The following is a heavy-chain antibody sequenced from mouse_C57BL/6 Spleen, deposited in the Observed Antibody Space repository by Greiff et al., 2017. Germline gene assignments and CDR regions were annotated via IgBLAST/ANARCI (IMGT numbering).Heavy chain of an antibody. CDR3: AVYGSGGY. D-gene: IGHD1-1*01. V-gene: IGHV1-81*01. CDR2: IYPRSGNT. CDR1: GYTFTSYG. Sequence: QVQLQQSGAELARPGASVKLSCKASGYTFTSYGISWVKQRTGQGLEWIGEIYPRSGNTYYNEKFKGKATLTADKSSSTAYMKLRRLTSDASAVSCCAVYGSGGYWGQGTTLTVSS. J-gene: IGHJ2*01.